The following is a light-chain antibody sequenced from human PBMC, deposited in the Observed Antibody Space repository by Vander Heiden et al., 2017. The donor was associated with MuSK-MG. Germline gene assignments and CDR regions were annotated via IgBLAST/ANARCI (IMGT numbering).Light chain of an antibody. V-gene: IGKV3-20*01. CDR3: QQYGMSPRT. CDR1: QSVSSTS. Sequence: EIVMSQSPGSLSLSPGERATLSCRASQSVSSTSLAWYQQKPGQAPRLLIYDASSRATGIPDRFSGSGSGTDFTLTISRLEPEDFALYYCQQYGMSPRTFGQGTKVEFK. J-gene: IGKJ1*01. CDR2: DAS.